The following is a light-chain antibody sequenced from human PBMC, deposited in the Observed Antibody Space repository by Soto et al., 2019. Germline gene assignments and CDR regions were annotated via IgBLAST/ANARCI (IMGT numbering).Light chain of an antibody. CDR2: GAS. Sequence: EIVMTQSPDTLSVSPGERVTLSCRASQNVGTNLAWYQQKPGQAPRLLIYGASTRATGFPARFSGGGSVTEFTLTISSLQSGDFAVYYCQQYNNWPITFGQGTRLEI. CDR3: QQYNNWPIT. J-gene: IGKJ5*01. CDR1: QNVGTN. V-gene: IGKV3-15*01.